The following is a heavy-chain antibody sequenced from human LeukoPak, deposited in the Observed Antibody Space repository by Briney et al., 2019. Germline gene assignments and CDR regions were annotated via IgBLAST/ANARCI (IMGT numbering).Heavy chain of an antibody. Sequence: SETLSLTCTVSGGSISSGDYYWSWLRQPPGKGLEWIGNIYYSGSTYYNPSLKSRVTISVDTSKNQFSLKLSSVTAADTAVYYCARALSEGYSYGFAFDIWGQGTMVTVSS. CDR2: IYYSGST. CDR3: ARALSEGYSYGFAFDI. J-gene: IGHJ3*02. V-gene: IGHV4-30-4*01. D-gene: IGHD5-18*01. CDR1: GGSISSGDYY.